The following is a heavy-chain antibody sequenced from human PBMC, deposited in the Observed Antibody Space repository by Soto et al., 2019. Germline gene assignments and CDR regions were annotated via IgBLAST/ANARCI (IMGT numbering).Heavy chain of an antibody. CDR3: ARMMKQQLDYNWFDP. CDR2: MNPNSGNT. Sequence: QVQLVQSGAEVKKPGASVKVSCKASGYTFTSYDINWVRQANGQGLEWMGWMNPNSGNTGYAQKFQGRVTMTRHTSISTAYMELSSLRSEVTAVYYCARMMKQQLDYNWFDPWGQVTLVTVSS. V-gene: IGHV1-8*01. J-gene: IGHJ5*02. CDR1: GYTFTSYD. D-gene: IGHD6-13*01.